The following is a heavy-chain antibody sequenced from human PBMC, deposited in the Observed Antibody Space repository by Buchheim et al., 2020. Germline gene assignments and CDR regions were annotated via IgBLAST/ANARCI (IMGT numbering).Heavy chain of an antibody. Sequence: EVQLVESGGGLVQPGGSLRLSCAASGFTFSSYWMSWVRQAPGKGLEWVANIKQDGSEKYYVDSVKGRFTISRDNAKNSLYLKMNSLRAEDTAVYYCARGVGSSGWKRGVYYFDYWGQGTL. CDR1: GFTFSSYW. D-gene: IGHD6-19*01. CDR3: ARGVGSSGWKRGVYYFDY. CDR2: IKQDGSEK. V-gene: IGHV3-7*04. J-gene: IGHJ4*02.